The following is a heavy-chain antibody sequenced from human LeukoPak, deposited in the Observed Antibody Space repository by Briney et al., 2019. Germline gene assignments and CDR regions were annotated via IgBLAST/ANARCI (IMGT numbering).Heavy chain of an antibody. CDR3: ARRRTGYSSSWYWFDP. V-gene: IGHV4-59*08. CDR1: GFTFDDYA. Sequence: GSLRLSCAASGFTFDDYAMHWVRQPPGKGLEWIGYIYYSGSTNYNPSLKSRVTISVDTSKNQFSLKLSSVTAADTAVYYCARRRTGYSSSWYWFDPWGQGTLVTVSS. D-gene: IGHD6-13*01. CDR2: IYYSGST. J-gene: IGHJ5*02.